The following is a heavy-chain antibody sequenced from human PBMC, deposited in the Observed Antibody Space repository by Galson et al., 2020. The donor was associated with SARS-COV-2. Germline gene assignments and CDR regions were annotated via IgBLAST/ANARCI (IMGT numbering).Heavy chain of an antibody. D-gene: IGHD3-10*01. J-gene: IGHJ6*02. CDR1: GFIFSDVW. Sequence: PGGSLRLSCTASGFIFSDVWMGWVRQAPGKGLEWVGRVKSETDGGTSDYAAPVKGRFSISRDDSKDTLYLQLKSLKTEDTAVYYCTTGGLDVWGQGTTVTVS. CDR3: TTGGLDV. CDR2: VKSETDGGTS. V-gene: IGHV3-15*01.